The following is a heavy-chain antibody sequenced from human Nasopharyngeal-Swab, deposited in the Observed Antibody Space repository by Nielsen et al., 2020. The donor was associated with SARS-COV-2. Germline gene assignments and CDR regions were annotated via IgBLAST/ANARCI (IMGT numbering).Heavy chain of an antibody. D-gene: IGHD6-25*01. Sequence: LRLSCTGSGYTFSNYAISWVRQHPGKGLEWIGYIYYSGSTYYNPSLKSRVTISVDRSKSQFSLKLSSVTAADTAVYYCARATQGLFDYWGQGTLVTVSS. CDR3: ARATQGLFDY. CDR1: GYTFSNYA. CDR2: IYYSGST. V-gene: IGHV4-30-4*01. J-gene: IGHJ4*02.